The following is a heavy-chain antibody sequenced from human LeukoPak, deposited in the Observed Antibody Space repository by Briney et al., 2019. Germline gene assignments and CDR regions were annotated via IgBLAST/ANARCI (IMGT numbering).Heavy chain of an antibody. CDR2: FDPEDGET. D-gene: IGHD2-2*01. V-gene: IGHV1-24*01. Sequence: ASVKVSCKVSGYTLTELSMHWVRQAPGKGLEWMGGFDPEDGETIYAQKFQGRVTMTEDTSADTAYMELSSLRSEDTAVYYCAAPTRYCSSTSCYVFDYWGQGTLVTVSS. CDR1: GYTLTELS. CDR3: AAPTRYCSSTSCYVFDY. J-gene: IGHJ4*02.